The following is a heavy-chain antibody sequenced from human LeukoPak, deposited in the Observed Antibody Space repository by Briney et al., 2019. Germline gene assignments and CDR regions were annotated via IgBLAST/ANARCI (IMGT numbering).Heavy chain of an antibody. Sequence: GGSLRLSCAASGXSFSGSWMHWVRQAPAKGLVWVSRINTDGSSTTYADSVQGRFTISRDNAKNTLYLRMNSLRADDTAVYYCIRGLGGGSDYWGLGTLVTVTS. CDR2: INTDGSST. V-gene: IGHV3-74*03. CDR1: GXSFSGSW. J-gene: IGHJ4*02. D-gene: IGHD4-23*01. CDR3: IRGLGGGSDY.